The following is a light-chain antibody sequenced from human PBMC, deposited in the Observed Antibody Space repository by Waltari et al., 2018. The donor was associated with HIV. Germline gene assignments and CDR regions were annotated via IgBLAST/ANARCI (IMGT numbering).Light chain of an antibody. J-gene: IGLJ3*02. Sequence: QSALTQAASVSASLGQSINISCTDTTSEIDISNLVPWYQHHPGKAPKLILYEVNKRPSGVSNRFSGSRSGNTTSLTITGLLADDEADYYCCSCSVTNSLWVFGGGTKVTVV. CDR2: EVN. V-gene: IGLV2-23*02. CDR1: TSEIDISNL. CDR3: CSCSVTNSLWV.